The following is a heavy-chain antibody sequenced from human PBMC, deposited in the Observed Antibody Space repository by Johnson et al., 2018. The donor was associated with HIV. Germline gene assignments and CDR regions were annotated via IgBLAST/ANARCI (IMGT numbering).Heavy chain of an antibody. J-gene: IGHJ3*02. D-gene: IGHD3-3*01. CDR3: ARGYNLWSGYHDAFHI. Sequence: DSVKGRFIISRDNSKNTLYLQMNSLRAEETAVYYCARGYNLWSGYHDAFHIWGQGTMVTVSS. V-gene: IGHV3-30*10.